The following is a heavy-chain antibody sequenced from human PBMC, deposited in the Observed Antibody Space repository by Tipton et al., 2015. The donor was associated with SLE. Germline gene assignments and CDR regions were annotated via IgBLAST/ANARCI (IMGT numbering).Heavy chain of an antibody. Sequence: SLRLSCAASGFTFSIYAMHWVRQAPGKGLEWVAVISYDGSNKYYADSVKGRFTISRDNSKNTLYLQMNSLRAEDTAVYYCAAALLGAFDIWGLGTVVTVSS. J-gene: IGHJ3*02. CDR1: GFTFSIYA. D-gene: IGHD3-10*01. V-gene: IGHV3-30*04. CDR2: ISYDGSNK. CDR3: AAALLGAFDI.